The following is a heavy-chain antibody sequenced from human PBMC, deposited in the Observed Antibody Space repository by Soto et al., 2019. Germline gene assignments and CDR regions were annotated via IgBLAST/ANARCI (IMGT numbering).Heavy chain of an antibody. CDR3: AKDLWYYDSSGYHPTYYGMDV. Sequence: ASVKVSCKASGYTFTSYYMHWVRQAPGQGLEWMGIINPSGGSTSYAQKFQGRVTMTRDTSTSTVYMELSSLRSEDTAVYYCAKDLWYYDSSGYHPTYYGMDVWGQGTTVTVSS. V-gene: IGHV1-46*01. J-gene: IGHJ6*02. D-gene: IGHD3-22*01. CDR1: GYTFTSYY. CDR2: INPSGGST.